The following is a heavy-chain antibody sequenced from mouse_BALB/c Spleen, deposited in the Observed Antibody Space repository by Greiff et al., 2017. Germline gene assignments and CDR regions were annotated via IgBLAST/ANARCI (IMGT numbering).Heavy chain of an antibody. CDR1: GFNIKDTY. J-gene: IGHJ4*01. D-gene: IGHD2-4*01. CDR2: IDPANGNT. CDR3: VRGDYDGGEYYYAMDY. Sequence: EVQLVESGAELVKPGASVKLSCTASGFNIKDTYMHWVKQRPEQGLEWIGRIDPANGNTKYDPKFQGKATITADTSSNTAYLQLSSLTSEDTAVYYCVRGDYDGGEYYYAMDYWGQGTSVTVSS. V-gene: IGHV14-3*02.